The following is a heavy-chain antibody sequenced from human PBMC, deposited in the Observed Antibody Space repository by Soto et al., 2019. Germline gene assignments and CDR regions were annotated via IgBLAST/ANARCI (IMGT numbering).Heavy chain of an antibody. D-gene: IGHD1-7*01. Sequence: SETLSLNCAVYGGSFSGYYWSWIRQPPGKGLEWIGEINHSGSTNYNPSLKSRVTISVDTSKNQFSLKLSSVTAADTAVYYCARVGTGTTSLWGQGTLVTVSS. CDR3: ARVGTGTTSL. V-gene: IGHV4-34*01. CDR2: INHSGST. CDR1: GGSFSGYY. J-gene: IGHJ4*02.